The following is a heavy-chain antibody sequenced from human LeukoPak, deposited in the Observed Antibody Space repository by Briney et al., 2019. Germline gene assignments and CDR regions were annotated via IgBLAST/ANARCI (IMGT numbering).Heavy chain of an antibody. D-gene: IGHD3-10*01. Sequence: SVKVSCKASGGTFSSSGISWVRQAPGQGLEWMGGIIPVRGTANFAQKFQGRVTITADKSTSTAYMELSSLRSEDTAVYYCAREPGGAQFDPWGQGTLVTVSS. CDR1: GGTFSSSG. CDR2: IIPVRGTA. J-gene: IGHJ5*02. V-gene: IGHV1-69*10. CDR3: AREPGGAQFDP.